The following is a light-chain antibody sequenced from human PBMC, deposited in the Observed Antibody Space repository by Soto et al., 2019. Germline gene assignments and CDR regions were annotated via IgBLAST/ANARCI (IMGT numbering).Light chain of an antibody. Sequence: QSALTQPASVSGSPGQSITISCTGTSSDVGGYNYVSWYQQHPGKAPKLLIYEVSNRPSGVSNRFSGSNSDNTASLTISGRQAEDEADYYCSSYTSSSTWVFGGGTKLTVL. CDR1: SSDVGGYNY. J-gene: IGLJ3*02. CDR3: SSYTSSSTWV. CDR2: EVS. V-gene: IGLV2-14*01.